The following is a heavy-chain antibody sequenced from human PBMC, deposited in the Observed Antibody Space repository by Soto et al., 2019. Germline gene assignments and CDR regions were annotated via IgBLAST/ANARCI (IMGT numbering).Heavy chain of an antibody. CDR1: EFTFSFFW. CDR3: ARGRSSAY. Sequence: GGSLRLSCAASEFTFSFFWMTWVRQAPGKGLEWVASIKEDGAEQYYVDSVKGRFTVSRDNAKNSLYLQMNNLRVEDTAVYYCARGRSSAYWGQGTLVTVSS. CDR2: IKEDGAEQ. J-gene: IGHJ4*02. D-gene: IGHD3-3*01. V-gene: IGHV3-7*01.